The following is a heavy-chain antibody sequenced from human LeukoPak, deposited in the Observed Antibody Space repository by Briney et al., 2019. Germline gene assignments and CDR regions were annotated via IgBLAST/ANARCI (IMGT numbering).Heavy chain of an antibody. CDR3: AKDYAVGSIDY. J-gene: IGHJ4*02. V-gene: IGHV3-23*01. D-gene: IGHD3-16*01. Sequence: GGTLRLSCAASGFTFSHYGMSWVRQAPGRGLEWVSSVSTSGVGTYYADSVRGRFTISRDNSKNTVFLQMNSLRAEDSAVYYCAKDYAVGSIDYWGQGTLVTVSS. CDR1: GFTFSHYG. CDR2: VSTSGVGT.